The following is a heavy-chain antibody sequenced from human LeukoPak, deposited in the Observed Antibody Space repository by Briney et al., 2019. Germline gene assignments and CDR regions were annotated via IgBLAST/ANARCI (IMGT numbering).Heavy chain of an antibody. J-gene: IGHJ4*02. Sequence: GGSLRLSCAASGFSFSISAMSWVRQAPGKGLEWVSAISDSGAGTYYADSVKGRFTISRDNFRNTLSLQMNSLRPDDTAIYYCAKDEGVVLSTSFDFGHWGQGTLVAVSS. CDR3: AKDEGVVLSTSFDFGH. V-gene: IGHV3-23*01. CDR2: ISDSGAGT. D-gene: IGHD3-10*01. CDR1: GFSFSISA.